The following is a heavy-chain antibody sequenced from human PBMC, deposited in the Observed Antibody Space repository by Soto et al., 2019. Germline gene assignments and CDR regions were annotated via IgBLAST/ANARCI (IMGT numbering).Heavy chain of an antibody. Sequence: SETLSLTCAVSGGSISSGGYSWSWIRQPPGKGLEWIGYIYHSGSTYYNPSLKSRVTISVDRSKNQFSLKLSSVTAADTAVYYCARAASITMVRGVIISWFDPWGQGTLVTV. D-gene: IGHD3-10*01. V-gene: IGHV4-30-2*01. CDR1: GGSISSGGYS. CDR2: IYHSGST. CDR3: ARAASITMVRGVIISWFDP. J-gene: IGHJ5*02.